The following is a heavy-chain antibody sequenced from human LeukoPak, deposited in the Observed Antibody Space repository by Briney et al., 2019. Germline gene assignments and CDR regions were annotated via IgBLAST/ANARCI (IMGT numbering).Heavy chain of an antibody. CDR3: ASAYGDYGLDY. D-gene: IGHD4-17*01. CDR2: IWYDGSNK. J-gene: IGHJ4*02. CDR1: GITFGTYG. Sequence: GGSLRLSCVASGITFGTYGMHWVRQAPGMGLEWVAVIWYDGSNKWYADSVRGRFTISRDNSNNTLYLEMSSLGAEDTATYYCASAYGDYGLDYWGQGALVTVSS. V-gene: IGHV3-33*01.